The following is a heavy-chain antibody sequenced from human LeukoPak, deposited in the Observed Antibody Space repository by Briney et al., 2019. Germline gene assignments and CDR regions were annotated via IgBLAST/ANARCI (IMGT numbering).Heavy chain of an antibody. V-gene: IGHV4-38-2*01. D-gene: IGHD1-26*01. CDR1: GYSISSGYY. J-gene: IGHJ4*02. CDR3: ARQGGDYFDY. CDR2: IYHSGST. Sequence: PSETLSLTCAVSGYSISSGYYWGWIRQPPGKGLEWIGSIYHSGSTYYNPSLKSRVTISVGTSKNQFSLKLSSVTAADTAVYYCARQGGDYFDYWGQGTLVTVSS.